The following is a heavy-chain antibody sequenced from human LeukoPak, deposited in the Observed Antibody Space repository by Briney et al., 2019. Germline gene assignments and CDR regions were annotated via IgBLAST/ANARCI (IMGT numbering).Heavy chain of an antibody. J-gene: IGHJ4*02. D-gene: IGHD4-17*01. Sequence: SQTLSLTCTVSVGSISSGDYYWSWIRQPPGKGLEGIGYIYYSGSTSYNPCLKSRVTISVNPSNNQFSLKLSSVTAADKAVYYCGRDSSGDYIGNWGQGTLVTVSS. V-gene: IGHV4-30-4*01. CDR2: IYYSGST. CDR1: VGSISSGDYY. CDR3: GRDSSGDYIGN.